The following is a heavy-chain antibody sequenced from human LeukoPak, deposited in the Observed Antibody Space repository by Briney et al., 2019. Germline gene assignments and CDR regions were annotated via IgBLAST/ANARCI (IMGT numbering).Heavy chain of an antibody. CDR1: GYSFTSYG. V-gene: IGHV1-18*01. J-gene: IGHJ4*02. CDR2: INTYNGNT. Sequence: ASVKVSCKASGYSFTSYGISWVRQAPGQGLEWMGWINTYNGNTNYAQKLQGRVSLTRDTSTGTAYMEVWSLRSDETALYFCARALRRYSGYDWNFFDHWGQGTQVTVSS. D-gene: IGHD5-12*01. CDR3: ARALRRYSGYDWNFFDH.